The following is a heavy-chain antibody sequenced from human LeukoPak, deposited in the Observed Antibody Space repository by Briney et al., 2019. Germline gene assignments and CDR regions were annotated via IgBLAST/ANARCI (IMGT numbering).Heavy chain of an antibody. CDR1: GYTFTTED. J-gene: IGHJ4*02. V-gene: IGHV1-8*03. D-gene: IGHD3-16*01. CDR2: INPDSGDT. Sequence: ASVKVSCKASGYTFTTEDINWVRQATGQGLEWMGWINPDSGDTGYAQKFQGRVTISRSTSIRTAYMELSNLRSEDTAVYYCARGIWDADYLAYWGQGTLVTVSS. CDR3: ARGIWDADYLAY.